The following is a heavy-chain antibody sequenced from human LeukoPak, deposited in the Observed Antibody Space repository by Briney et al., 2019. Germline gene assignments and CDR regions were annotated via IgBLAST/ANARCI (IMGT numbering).Heavy chain of an antibody. D-gene: IGHD5-24*01. J-gene: IGHJ5*02. CDR3: ARSVEMATIAIDP. CDR1: GGSISSYY. Sequence: SQTLSLTCTVSGGSISSYYWSWIRQPPGKGLEWIGYIYYSGSTNYNPSLKSRVTISVDTSKNQFSLKLSSVTAADTAVYYCARSVEMATIAIDPWGQGTLVTVSS. CDR2: IYYSGST. V-gene: IGHV4-59*01.